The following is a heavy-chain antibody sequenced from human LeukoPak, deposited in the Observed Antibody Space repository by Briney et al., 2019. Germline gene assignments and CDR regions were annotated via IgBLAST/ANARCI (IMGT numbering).Heavy chain of an antibody. CDR1: GGSFSGYY. CDR3: AKDRRGVFDF. J-gene: IGHJ4*02. CDR2: INHSGST. V-gene: IGHV4-34*01. D-gene: IGHD3-10*01. Sequence: SETLSLTCAVYGGSFSGYYWSWIRQPPGKGLEWIGEINHSGSTNYNPSLKSRVTISVDTSKNQFSLKLSSVTAADTAVYYCAKDRRGVFDFWGQGTLVTVSS.